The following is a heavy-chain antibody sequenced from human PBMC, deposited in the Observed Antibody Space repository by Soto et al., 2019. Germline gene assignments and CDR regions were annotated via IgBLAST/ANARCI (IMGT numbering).Heavy chain of an antibody. J-gene: IGHJ4*02. D-gene: IGHD3-22*01. CDR3: ARGSRAYDSSGYYFEY. Sequence: ASVKVFCKASGYTFTSYDINWARQATGQGLEWMGWMNPNSGNTGYAQKFQGRVTMTRNTSTSTAYMELSSLRSEDTAVYYCARGSRAYDSSGYYFEYWGQGTLVTVSS. V-gene: IGHV1-8*01. CDR2: MNPNSGNT. CDR1: GYTFTSYD.